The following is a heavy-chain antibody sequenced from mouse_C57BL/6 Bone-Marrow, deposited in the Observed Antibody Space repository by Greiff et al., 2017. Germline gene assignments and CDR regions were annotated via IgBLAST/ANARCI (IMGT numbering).Heavy chain of an antibody. Sequence: QVQLQQSGAELAKPGASVKLSCTASGYTFTSYWMHWVQQRPGQGLEWIGYINPSSGYTKYNQKFKDQATLTADKSSSTVYMQRSSLTYEDSAVYYCARTPPSDGYNAMDDWGQGTSVTVSS. CDR3: ARTPPSDGYNAMDD. CDR1: GYTFTSYW. J-gene: IGHJ4*01. D-gene: IGHD2-3*01. V-gene: IGHV1-7*01. CDR2: INPSSGYT.